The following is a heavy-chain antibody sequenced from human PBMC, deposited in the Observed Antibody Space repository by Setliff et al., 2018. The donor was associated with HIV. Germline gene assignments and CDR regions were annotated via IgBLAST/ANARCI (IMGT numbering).Heavy chain of an antibody. CDR2: MSTDGGST. D-gene: IGHD1-1*01. CDR3: ARSPGMFDY. CDR1: GFTFSSYV. Sequence: GGSLRLSCAATGFTFSSYVLHWARQAPGKGLEWVAVMSTDGGSTDHADSVKGRFTTSRDNSKNTVYLQMTSLRAEDTAVYYCARSPGMFDYWGQGTPVTVS. V-gene: IGHV3-30*14. J-gene: IGHJ4*02.